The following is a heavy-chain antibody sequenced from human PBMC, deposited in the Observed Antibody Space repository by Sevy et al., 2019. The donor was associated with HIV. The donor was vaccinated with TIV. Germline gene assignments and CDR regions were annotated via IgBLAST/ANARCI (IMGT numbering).Heavy chain of an antibody. Sequence: GGSLRLSCAASGFPFSDYYMSWMRQAPGEGLEWVSYISRNGTTIKYADSVKGQVTISRDNAKNSLYLQMNSLRAEDTAVYYCARAGDDYFTNTACNKNWFDPWGQGTLVTVSS. CDR3: ARAGDDYFTNTACNKNWFDP. V-gene: IGHV3-11*01. CDR2: ISRNGTTI. J-gene: IGHJ5*02. D-gene: IGHD5-12*01. CDR1: GFPFSDYY.